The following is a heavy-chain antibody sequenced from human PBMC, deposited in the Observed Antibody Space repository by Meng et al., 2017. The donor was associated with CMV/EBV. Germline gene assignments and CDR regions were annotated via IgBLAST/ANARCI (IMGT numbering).Heavy chain of an antibody. CDR1: GGSVSGYY. J-gene: IGHJ4*02. CDR2: IKHSGST. CDR3: ARESMVRGED. V-gene: IGHV4-34*01. D-gene: IGHD3-10*01. Sequence: QVALRQCVVVLLKPSQTLSLTGAVYGGSVSGYYGSGIRQHPGKGLEWIGEIKHSGSTNYNPSLKSRVTISVDTSKNQFSLKLSSVTAADTAVYYCARESMVRGEDWGQGTLVTVSS.